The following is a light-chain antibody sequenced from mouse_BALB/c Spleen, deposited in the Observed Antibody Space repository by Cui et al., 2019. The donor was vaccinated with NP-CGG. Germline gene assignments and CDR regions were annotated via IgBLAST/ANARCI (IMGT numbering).Light chain of an antibody. Sequence: QAVVTQESALNTSPGETVTLTCRSSTGAVTTSNYANWVQEKPDHLFTGLIGGTNNRAPGVPARFSGSLIGDKAALTITGAQTEDESIYFFGLWYSNHWVFGGGTKLTVL. CDR2: GTN. J-gene: IGLJ1*01. CDR1: TGAVTTSNY. CDR3: GLWYSNHWV. V-gene: IGLV1*01.